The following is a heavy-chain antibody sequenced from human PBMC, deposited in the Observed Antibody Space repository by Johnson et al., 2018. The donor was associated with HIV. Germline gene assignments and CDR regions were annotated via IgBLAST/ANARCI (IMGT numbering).Heavy chain of an antibody. Sequence: QVQLVESGGGVVQPGRSLRLSCAASGFTFSSYAMHWVRQAPGKGLAWVAVISYDGSNKYYAESVKGRFTISRDNSKNTLYLQMNSLRAEDTAVYYCARVHSGGAFDIWGQGTMVTVSS. J-gene: IGHJ3*02. CDR3: ARVHSGGAFDI. CDR2: ISYDGSNK. CDR1: GFTFSSYA. V-gene: IGHV3-30*14.